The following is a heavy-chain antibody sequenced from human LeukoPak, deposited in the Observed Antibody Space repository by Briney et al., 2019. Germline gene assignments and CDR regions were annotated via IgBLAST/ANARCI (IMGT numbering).Heavy chain of an antibody. V-gene: IGHV1-46*01. D-gene: IGHD2-2*01. J-gene: IGHJ4*02. CDR2: INPGGGNT. CDR1: GYTFTSYD. CDR3: ARRGVVPAGIPFDY. Sequence: ASVKVSCKASGYTFTSYDINWVRQAPGQGLEWMGIINPGGGNTSYAQKFQGRVTMTSDMSTSTVYLDLSSLRSEDTAVYYCARRGVVPAGIPFDYWGQGTLVTVSS.